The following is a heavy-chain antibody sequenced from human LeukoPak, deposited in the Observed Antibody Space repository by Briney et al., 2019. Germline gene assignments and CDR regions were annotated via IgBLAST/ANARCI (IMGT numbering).Heavy chain of an antibody. CDR3: ARDLWSYDYVWGSYRGDFDY. D-gene: IGHD3-16*02. Sequence: RASVKVSCKASGYTFTSYGISWVRQAPGQGLEWMGLISAYNGNTNYAQKLQGRVTMTTDTSTSTAYMELRSLRSDDTAVYYCARDLWSYDYVWGSYRGDFDYWGQGTLVTVSS. V-gene: IGHV1-18*01. CDR2: ISAYNGNT. J-gene: IGHJ4*02. CDR1: GYTFTSYG.